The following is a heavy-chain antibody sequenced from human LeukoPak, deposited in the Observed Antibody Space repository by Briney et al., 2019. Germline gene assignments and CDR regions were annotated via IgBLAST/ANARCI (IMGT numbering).Heavy chain of an antibody. CDR2: IHRGGNT. J-gene: IGHJ4*02. CDR3: AKDVKRFDY. Sequence: GGSLRLSCAASGFTVSGNYMSWVRQAPGKGLEWLSVIHRGGNTYYADSVKGRFTISRDNSKNTLYLQMNSLRAEDTAVYYCAKDVKRFDYWGQGTLVTASS. V-gene: IGHV3-53*01. CDR1: GFTVSGNY.